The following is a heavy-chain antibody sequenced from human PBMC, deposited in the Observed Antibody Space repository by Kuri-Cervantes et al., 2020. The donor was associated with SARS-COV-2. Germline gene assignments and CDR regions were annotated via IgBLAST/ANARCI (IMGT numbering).Heavy chain of an antibody. CDR1: GFSLSTSGMR. V-gene: IGHV2-70*04. CDR2: IDWNDDK. D-gene: IGHD2-2*01. J-gene: IGHJ4*02. Sequence: SGPTLVKPTQTLTLTCTFSGFSLSTSGMRVSWIRQPPGKALEWLAHIDWNDDKFYTTSLRTRLTISKDTSKNQVVLRLTNVDPVDTATYYCAHTLVVPDFDYWGQGTLVTVSS. CDR3: AHTLVVPDFDY.